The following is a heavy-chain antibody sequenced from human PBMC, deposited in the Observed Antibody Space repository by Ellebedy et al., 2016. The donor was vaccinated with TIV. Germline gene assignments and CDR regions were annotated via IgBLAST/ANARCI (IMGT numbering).Heavy chain of an antibody. CDR1: GYTFTSYG. V-gene: IGHV1-18*01. Sequence: AASVKVSCKAAGYTFTSYGISWVRQAPGQGLEWMGWISAYNGNTNYSQKFQGRVTIPRDTSASTAYMELSSLRSEDTAVYYCARDRDYGTFDYWGQGTLVTVSS. CDR3: ARDRDYGTFDY. CDR2: ISAYNGNT. D-gene: IGHD4-17*01. J-gene: IGHJ4*02.